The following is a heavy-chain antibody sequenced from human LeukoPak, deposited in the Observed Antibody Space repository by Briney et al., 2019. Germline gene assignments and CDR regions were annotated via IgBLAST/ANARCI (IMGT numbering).Heavy chain of an antibody. J-gene: IGHJ4*02. CDR3: VKGRDSYDF. CDR2: ISSSGGRT. D-gene: IGHD5-24*01. V-gene: IGHV3-23*01. CDR1: GFTSSSYG. Sequence: GGTLRLSCAVSGFTSSSYGMSWVRQAPGKGLEWVSAISSSGGRTYYRDSVKGRFTISRDNSKNTLYLQITSVRVEDTAVYYCVKGRDSYDFWGQGTQVIVS.